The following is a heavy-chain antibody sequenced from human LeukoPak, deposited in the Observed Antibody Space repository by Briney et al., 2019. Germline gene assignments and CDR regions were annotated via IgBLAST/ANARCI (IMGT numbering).Heavy chain of an antibody. CDR2: FYTSGST. V-gene: IGHV4-4*07. D-gene: IGHD3-9*01. CDR3: ARDFDSPLAFDI. CDR1: GASVSSHY. J-gene: IGHJ3*02. Sequence: PSETLSLTCTVSGASVSSHYWSWIRQPAGKGLEWIGRFYTSGSTNYNPSLKSRVTMSVDTSKNQFSLKLSSVTAADTAVYYCARDFDSPLAFDIWGQRTMVTVSS.